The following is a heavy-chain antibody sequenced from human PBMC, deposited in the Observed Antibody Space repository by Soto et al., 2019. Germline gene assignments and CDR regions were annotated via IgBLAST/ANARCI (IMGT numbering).Heavy chain of an antibody. Sequence: GGSLRLSCLASGFSFDDYGMNWVRQVPGKGLEWVSGSNWNGDSTGYADSVKGRFTVSRDNARKSLYLQMKSLRVEDTALYYCASHRITGTADYDWYFDLWGRGTLVTVSS. D-gene: IGHD1-7*01. CDR2: SNWNGDST. V-gene: IGHV3-20*04. J-gene: IGHJ2*01. CDR1: GFSFDDYG. CDR3: ASHRITGTADYDWYFDL.